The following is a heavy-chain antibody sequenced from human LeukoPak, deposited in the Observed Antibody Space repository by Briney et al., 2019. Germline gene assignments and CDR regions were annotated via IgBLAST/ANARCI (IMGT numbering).Heavy chain of an antibody. CDR1: GVASSGNC. CDR3: ASRLAARHPAIDP. CDR2: INHSGRT. Sequence: SETLSLTCGVYGVASSGNCWGWIRQSPGRGREWIGEINHSGRTNYNPSLKSRVIISIDTSKNQFSLKLSSVTAADAAVYYCASRLAARHPAIDPWGQGTLVTVSS. V-gene: IGHV4-34*01. D-gene: IGHD6-6*01. J-gene: IGHJ5*02.